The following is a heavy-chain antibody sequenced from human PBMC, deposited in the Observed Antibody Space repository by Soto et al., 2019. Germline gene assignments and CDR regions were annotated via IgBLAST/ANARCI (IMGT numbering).Heavy chain of an antibody. D-gene: IGHD3-9*01. Sequence: EVHLLGSGGGLIQPGGSLRLSCATSGFTFGDYAMSWVRQDPGKGLEWVATMSGSGYNIYYTDSVKGRFAISRDNSRDTLYLQMNSLTAEDTAVYYCAKGGATYGLLTHDYWGQGTLVTVSA. V-gene: IGHV3-23*01. CDR2: MSGSGYNI. J-gene: IGHJ4*02. CDR1: GFTFGDYA. CDR3: AKGGATYGLLTHDY.